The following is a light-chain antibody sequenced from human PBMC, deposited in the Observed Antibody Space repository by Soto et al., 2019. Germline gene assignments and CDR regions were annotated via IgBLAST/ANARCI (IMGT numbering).Light chain of an antibody. Sequence: QSGLTQPPSVSGAPGQRVSISCTGSTSNIGAPYDVHWYQHLPGAAPKLLIYGDNNRPSGVPDRFSGSKSGTSASLAITSLQAEDEADYYCQSYDISLHNYVFGTGTKLTVL. CDR1: TSNIGAPYD. CDR3: QSYDISLHNYV. J-gene: IGLJ1*01. CDR2: GDN. V-gene: IGLV1-40*01.